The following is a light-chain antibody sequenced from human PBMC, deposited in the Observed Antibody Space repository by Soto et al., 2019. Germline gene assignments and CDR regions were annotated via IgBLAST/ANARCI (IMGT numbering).Light chain of an antibody. CDR1: TSNLGAGYD. V-gene: IGLV1-51*01. CDR2: DDN. CDR3: GSWDSSLSAYV. Sequence: QSVLTQPASVSGAPGQTVSISCTGTTSNLGAGYDVHWYRHLPGTAPKLLIYDDNKRPSGIPDRFSGSKSGTSATLGITGFQTGDEADYYCGSWDSSLSAYVFGTGTKVTVL. J-gene: IGLJ1*01.